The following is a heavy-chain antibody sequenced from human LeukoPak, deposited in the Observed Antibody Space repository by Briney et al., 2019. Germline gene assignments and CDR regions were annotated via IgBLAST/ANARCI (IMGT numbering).Heavy chain of an antibody. V-gene: IGHV4-59*08. D-gene: IGHD2-2*01. CDR2: IYYSGST. J-gene: IGHJ5*02. CDR1: GGFISSYY. Sequence: SETLSLTCTVSGGFISSYYWSWIRQRPGEGLEWIGYIYYSGSTNYNPSLKSRVTISVDTSKNQFSLKLSSVTAADTAVYYCARRRGAAMDWFDPWGQGTLVTVSS. CDR3: ARRRGAAMDWFDP.